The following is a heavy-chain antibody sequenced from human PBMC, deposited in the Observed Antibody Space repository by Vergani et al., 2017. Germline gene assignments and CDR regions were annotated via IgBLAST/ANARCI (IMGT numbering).Heavy chain of an antibody. V-gene: IGHV3-30*02. CDR3: AKHFRGWGIDY. CDR2: IQFDGSNL. D-gene: IGHD3-16*01. J-gene: IGHJ4*02. CDR1: GFTLSNYD. Sequence: QVQLVESGGGVVQRGGSLRLSCATSGFTLSNYDMQWIRQGPGKGLEFVAFIQFDGSNLYYADSVKGRVTLSRDFSKNTLYLQMNSLRTDDTATYYCAKHFRGWGIDYWGQGTQVIVSS.